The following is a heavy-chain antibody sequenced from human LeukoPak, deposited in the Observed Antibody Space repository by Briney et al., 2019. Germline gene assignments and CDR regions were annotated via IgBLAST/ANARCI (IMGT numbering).Heavy chain of an antibody. CDR1: GFTFSSYG. V-gene: IGHV3-30*18. CDR2: ISYDGSNK. CDR3: AKDLAYCGGDCLYYYYGMDV. Sequence: GGSLRLSCAASGFTFSSYGMHWVRQAPGKGLEWVAVISYDGSNKYYADSVKGRFTISRDNSKNTLYLQMNSQRAEDTAVYYCAKDLAYCGGDCLYYYYGMDVWGQGTTVTVSS. D-gene: IGHD2-21*02. J-gene: IGHJ6*02.